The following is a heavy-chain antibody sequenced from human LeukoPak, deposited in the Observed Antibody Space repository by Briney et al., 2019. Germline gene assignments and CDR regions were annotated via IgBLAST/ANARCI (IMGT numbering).Heavy chain of an antibody. CDR3: ARDKRTMTYGAFVDY. Sequence: GGSLRLSCAASGFTFSSYAMHWVRQAPGKGLEWVAVISHDGNNKYYADSVAGRFTISRDNSKNTLYLQMSSLRGEDTAVYNCARDKRTMTYGAFVDYWGQGTLVTVSS. J-gene: IGHJ4*02. CDR1: GFTFSSYA. V-gene: IGHV3-30*04. CDR2: ISHDGNNK. D-gene: IGHD3-22*01.